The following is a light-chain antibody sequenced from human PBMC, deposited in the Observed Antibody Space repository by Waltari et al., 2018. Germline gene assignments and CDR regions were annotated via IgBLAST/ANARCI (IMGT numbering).Light chain of an antibody. V-gene: IGLV2-14*03. CDR1: SSDVGGYNY. CDR2: DVS. J-gene: IGLJ2*01. Sequence: QSALTQPASVSGSPGQSLTISCTGTSSDVGGYNYVSWDQQHPGKAPKLMIYDVSNRPSGVSNRFSGSKSGNTASLTISGLQAEDEADYYCSSYTSSSTLGVVFGGGTKLTVL. CDR3: SSYTSSSTLGVV.